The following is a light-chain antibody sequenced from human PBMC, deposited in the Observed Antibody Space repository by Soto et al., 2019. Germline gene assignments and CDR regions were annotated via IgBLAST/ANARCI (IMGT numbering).Light chain of an antibody. CDR3: QQYYTYPT. J-gene: IGKJ4*02. CDR2: DAS. Sequence: IQMTQSPSSMSASVGDRVTLTCRASQDIRTYLAWFRQKPGTAPESLIYDASTLQGGVPSNFSGAGSGTDFTLTISSLQPEDFATYYCQQYYTYPTFGGGTKVDIK. CDR1: QDIRTY. V-gene: IGKV1-16*02.